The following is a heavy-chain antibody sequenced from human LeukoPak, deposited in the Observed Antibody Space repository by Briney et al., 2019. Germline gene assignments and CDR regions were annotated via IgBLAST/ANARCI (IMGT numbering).Heavy chain of an antibody. D-gene: IGHD3-22*01. CDR3: AIHSSGYPISNFPFDY. V-gene: IGHV1-69*04. Sequence: GASVKVSCKASGGTFSSYAISWVRQAPGQGLEWMGRIIPILGIANYAQKFQGRVTITADKSTSTAYMELSSLRSEDTAVYYCAIHSSGYPISNFPFDYWGQGTLVTVSS. CDR1: GGTFSSYA. J-gene: IGHJ4*02. CDR2: IIPILGIA.